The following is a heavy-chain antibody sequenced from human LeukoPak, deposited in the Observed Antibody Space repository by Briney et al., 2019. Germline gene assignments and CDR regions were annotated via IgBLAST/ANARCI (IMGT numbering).Heavy chain of an antibody. CDR3: ASASSHRIAAGGDY. CDR1: GFTFSNYW. CDR2: INSDGSSR. J-gene: IGHJ4*02. D-gene: IGHD6-13*01. V-gene: IGHV3-74*01. Sequence: GGSLRLSCAASGFTFSNYWMHWVRQAPGKGLVWVSRINSDGSSRNYADSVKGRFTISRDNAKNTLYLQMSSLRAEDTAVYYCASASSHRIAAGGDYWGQGTLVTVSS.